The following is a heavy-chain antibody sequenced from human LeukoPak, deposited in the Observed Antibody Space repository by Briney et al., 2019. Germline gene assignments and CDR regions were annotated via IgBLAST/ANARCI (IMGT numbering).Heavy chain of an antibody. Sequence: PGGSLRLSCVASGFPFSSYWMTWVRQAPGKGLEWVANIKQDGSEKYYVDSVKGRFTISRDNAKNSLYLQMNSLRAEDTAVYYCARGITQDYWGQGTLVTVSS. CDR2: IKQDGSEK. J-gene: IGHJ4*02. D-gene: IGHD1-14*01. CDR1: GFPFSSYW. V-gene: IGHV3-7*03. CDR3: ARGITQDY.